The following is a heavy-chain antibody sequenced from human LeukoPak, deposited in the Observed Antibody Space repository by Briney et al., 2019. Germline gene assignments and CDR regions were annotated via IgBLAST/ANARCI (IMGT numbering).Heavy chain of an antibody. J-gene: IGHJ2*01. CDR3: AKLNYTAAARQPYDRNWYFDL. V-gene: IGHV3-23*01. D-gene: IGHD6-6*01. CDR2: ISGSGGST. CDR1: GFTFSSYA. Sequence: GSLRLSCAASGFTFSSYAMSWVRQAPGKGLEWVSAISGSGGSTYYADSVKGRFTISRDNSKNTLYLQMNSLRAEDTAVYYCAKLNYTAAARQPYDRNWYFDLWGRGTLVTVSS.